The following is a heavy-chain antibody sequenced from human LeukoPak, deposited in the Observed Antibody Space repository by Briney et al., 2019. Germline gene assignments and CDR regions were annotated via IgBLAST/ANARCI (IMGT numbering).Heavy chain of an antibody. J-gene: IGHJ4*02. CDR1: SGSISGFY. CDR3: ARSIAATIFFDL. CDR2: IYYTGST. Sequence: SETLSLTCTVSSGSISGFYWSWIRQPPGKGLEWIGNIYYTGSTNYNPSLKSRVTISVDTSKEQFSLKLSSVTAADTAVYYCARSIAATIFFDLWGQGTLVTVSS. D-gene: IGHD5-12*01. V-gene: IGHV4-59*01.